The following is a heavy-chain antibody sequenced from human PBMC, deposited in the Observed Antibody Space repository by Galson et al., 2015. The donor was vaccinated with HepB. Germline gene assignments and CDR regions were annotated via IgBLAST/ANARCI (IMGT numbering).Heavy chain of an antibody. V-gene: IGHV1-2*02. Sequence: SVKVSCKASGYTFTGYYMHWVRQAPGQGLEWMGLINPNSGGTNYAQRFQGRVTMTRDTSISTAYLELSSLRSDDTAVYYCARDEGGNDYWGQGTLVTVSS. J-gene: IGHJ4*02. CDR3: ARDEGGNDY. D-gene: IGHD3-16*01. CDR1: GYTFTGYY. CDR2: INPNSGGT.